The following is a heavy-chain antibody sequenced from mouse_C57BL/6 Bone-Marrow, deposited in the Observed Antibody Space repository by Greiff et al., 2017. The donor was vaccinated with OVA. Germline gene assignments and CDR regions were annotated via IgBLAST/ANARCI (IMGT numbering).Heavy chain of an antibody. CDR2: INPDSSTI. V-gene: IGHV4-1*01. CDR1: AVDFSRYW. Sequence: EAPAVDFSRYWMSWVRRAPGKGLEWIGEINPDSSTINYAPSLKDKFIISRDNAKNTLYLQMSKVRSEDTALYYCARRYYGSSYNYFDYWGQGTTLTVSS. CDR3: ARRYYGSSYNYFDY. J-gene: IGHJ2*01. D-gene: IGHD1-1*01.